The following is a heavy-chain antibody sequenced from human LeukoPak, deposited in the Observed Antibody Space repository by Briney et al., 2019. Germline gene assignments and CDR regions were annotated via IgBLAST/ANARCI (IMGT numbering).Heavy chain of an antibody. CDR1: GASKSSFY. J-gene: IGHJ5*02. CDR3: ARIGSGNYYWFDP. V-gene: IGHV4-59*01. Sequence: SETLSLTCTVSGASKSSFYWSWIRQPPGKRLEWIGYIYDNGGTNYNPSFESRVTISVDTSKNQFSLKLKSVTAADTAVYYCARIGSGNYYWFDPWGQGTLVTVSS. D-gene: IGHD3-10*01. CDR2: IYDNGGT.